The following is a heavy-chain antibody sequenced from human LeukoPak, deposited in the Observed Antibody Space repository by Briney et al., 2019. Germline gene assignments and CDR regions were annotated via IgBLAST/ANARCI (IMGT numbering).Heavy chain of an antibody. CDR3: ARVQGCSSTSCNPPFDY. Sequence: SETLSLTCTVSGGSISSYYWSWIRQPPGKGLEWIGYIYYSGSTNYSPSLKSRVTISVDTSKNQFSLKLSSVTAADTAVYYRARVQGCSSTSCNPPFDYWGQGTLVTVSS. V-gene: IGHV4-59*01. D-gene: IGHD2-2*01. CDR2: IYYSGST. J-gene: IGHJ4*02. CDR1: GGSISSYY.